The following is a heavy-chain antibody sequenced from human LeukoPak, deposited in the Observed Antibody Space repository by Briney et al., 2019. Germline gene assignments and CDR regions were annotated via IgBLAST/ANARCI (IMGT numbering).Heavy chain of an antibody. V-gene: IGHV4-39*07. Sequence: PSETLSLTCTVSGGSISSSSYYWGWIRQPPGKGLEWIGSIYYSGSTYYNPSLKSRVTISVGTSKNQFSLKLSSVTAADTAVYYCARADRTYFDYWGQGTLVTVSS. CDR2: IYYSGST. CDR3: ARADRTYFDY. J-gene: IGHJ4*02. CDR1: GGSISSSSYY.